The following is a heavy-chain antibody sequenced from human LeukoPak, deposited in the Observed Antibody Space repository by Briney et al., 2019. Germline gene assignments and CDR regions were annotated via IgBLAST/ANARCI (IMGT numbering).Heavy chain of an antibody. J-gene: IGHJ6*03. CDR2: IYYSGST. CDR3: ARGRIAATHYYYYYCMDV. CDR1: GGSISSGDYY. Sequence: SETLSLTCTVSGGSISSGDYYWSWIRQPPGKGLEWIGYIYYSGSTYYNPSLKSRVTISVDTSKNQFSLKLSSVTAADTAVYYCARGRIAATHYYYYYCMDVWGKGTTVTVSS. D-gene: IGHD2-15*01. V-gene: IGHV4-30-4*08.